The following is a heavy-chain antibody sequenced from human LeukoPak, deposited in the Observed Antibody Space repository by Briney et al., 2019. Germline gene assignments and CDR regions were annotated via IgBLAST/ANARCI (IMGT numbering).Heavy chain of an antibody. Sequence: ASVKVSCKASGYSFTSYDVNWGRQATGQGLEWMGWMNPHSGNAGYAQNIEGRVTMTSDTSTSTAFMELSSLGSEDTAVYYCARGFYADGNGDYHKGFDFWGQGTQVTVSS. D-gene: IGHD2/OR15-2a*01. J-gene: IGHJ4*02. V-gene: IGHV1-8*01. CDR3: ARGFYADGNGDYHKGFDF. CDR2: MNPHSGNA. CDR1: GYSFTSYD.